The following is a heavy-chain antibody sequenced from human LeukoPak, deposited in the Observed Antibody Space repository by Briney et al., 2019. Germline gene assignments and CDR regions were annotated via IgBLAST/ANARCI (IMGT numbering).Heavy chain of an antibody. D-gene: IGHD3-22*01. CDR2: INIYNGNT. CDR1: GYTFTSYG. J-gene: IGHJ4*02. Sequence: GASVKVSCKASGYTFTSYGINWVRQAPGQGLEWMGWINIYNGNTNYAQKFQGRVTITTDTYTSTAYMELRSLRSDDTAVYYCAREIVVVGMASRGGNYFDYGGEGTLVTVSS. CDR3: AREIVVVGMASRGGNYFDY. V-gene: IGHV1-18*01.